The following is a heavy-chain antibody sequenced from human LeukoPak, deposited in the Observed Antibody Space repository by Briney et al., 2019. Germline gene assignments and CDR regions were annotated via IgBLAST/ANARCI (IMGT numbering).Heavy chain of an antibody. Sequence: GGSLSLSCAASGFTFSTYAMSWVSQAPGKGLEWLSSISDIGYTTYYADSVRGRFTISRDNSKNTVYLQMIGLRAEDTAVYFCAKYYYDSSGYYDAAPLDSWGQGTLVTVFS. V-gene: IGHV3-23*01. CDR2: ISDIGYTT. J-gene: IGHJ4*02. CDR1: GFTFSTYA. CDR3: AKYYYDSSGYYDAAPLDS. D-gene: IGHD3-22*01.